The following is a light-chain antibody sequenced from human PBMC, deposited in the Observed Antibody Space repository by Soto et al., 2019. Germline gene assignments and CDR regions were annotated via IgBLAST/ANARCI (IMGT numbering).Light chain of an antibody. V-gene: IGKV1-17*03. CDR3: LQHNTYPHT. CDR2: AAS. Sequence: DTQMTQSPSAISASVGDRVTITFRPSRTIPNYLAWFQQKPGQVPKRLIYAASSLHRGVPSRFSGSGSGTEFTLTISSLQPEDFATYYCLQHNTYPHTFGQGTKLEIK. J-gene: IGKJ2*01. CDR1: RTIPNY.